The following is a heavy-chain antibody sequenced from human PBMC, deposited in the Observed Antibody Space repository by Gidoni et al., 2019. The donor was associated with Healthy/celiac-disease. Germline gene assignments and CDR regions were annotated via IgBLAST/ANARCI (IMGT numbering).Heavy chain of an antibody. CDR2: IYTSGST. D-gene: IGHD6-13*01. Sequence: QVQLQESGPGLVKPSQTLSLTCTVSGGSISRGSSYWSWIRQPAGKGLEWIGRIYTSGSTNYNPSLKSRVTISVDTSKNQFSLKLSSVTAADTAVYYCAATTTSIAAAGLFDYWGQGTLVTVSS. V-gene: IGHV4-61*02. CDR3: AATTTSIAAAGLFDY. J-gene: IGHJ4*02. CDR1: GGSISRGSSY.